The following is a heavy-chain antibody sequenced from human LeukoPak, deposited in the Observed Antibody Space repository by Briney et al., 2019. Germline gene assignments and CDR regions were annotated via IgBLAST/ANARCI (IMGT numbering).Heavy chain of an antibody. CDR1: GGTFSSYA. Sequence: GASVKVSCKASGGTFSSYAISWVRQAPGQGLEWMGGIIPIFGTANYAQKFQGRVTITADESTSTAYMELSSLRSEDTAVYYYARDRLDYGDYETCLDVWGKGTTVTVSS. D-gene: IGHD4-17*01. CDR2: IIPIFGTA. CDR3: ARDRLDYGDYETCLDV. J-gene: IGHJ6*04. V-gene: IGHV1-69*13.